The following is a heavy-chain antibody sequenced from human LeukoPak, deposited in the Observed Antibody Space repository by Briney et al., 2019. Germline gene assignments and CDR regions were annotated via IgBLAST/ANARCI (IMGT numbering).Heavy chain of an antibody. J-gene: IGHJ3*02. CDR3: AREGYDILAGYYNDAFDI. Sequence: GGSLRLSCAASGFTFSSYWMHWVRQAPGKGLVWVPRINSDGSRTSYADSVKGRFTISRDNAKNTLYLQMNSLRAEDTAVYYCAREGYDILAGYYNDAFDIWGQGTMVTVSS. D-gene: IGHD3-9*01. V-gene: IGHV3-74*01. CDR2: INSDGSRT. CDR1: GFTFSSYW.